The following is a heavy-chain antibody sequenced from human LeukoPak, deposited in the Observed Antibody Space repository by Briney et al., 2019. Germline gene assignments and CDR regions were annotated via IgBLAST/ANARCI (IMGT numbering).Heavy chain of an antibody. J-gene: IGHJ3*02. CDR2: IYYSGST. V-gene: IGHV4-59*11. Sequence: SETLSLTCTVSGGSISSHYWSWIRQPPGKGLEWIGYIYYSGSTNYNPSLKSRVTISVDTSKNQFSLKLSSVTAADTAVYYCARDGDIWGKGQWSPSLQ. CDR1: GGSISSHY. CDR3: ARDGDI.